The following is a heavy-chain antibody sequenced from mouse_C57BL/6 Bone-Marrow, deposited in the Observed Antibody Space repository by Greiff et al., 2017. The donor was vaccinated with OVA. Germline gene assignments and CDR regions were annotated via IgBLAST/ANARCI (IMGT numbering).Heavy chain of an antibody. CDR1: GFNIKDDY. J-gene: IGHJ3*01. CDR2: IDPENGDT. CDR3: TTLYDGYFFAY. V-gene: IGHV14-4*01. Sequence: EVKLQESGAELVRPGASVKLSCTASGFNIKDDYMHWVKQRPEQGLEWIGWIDPENGDTEYASKFQGKATITADTSSNTAYLQLSSLTSEDTAVYYCTTLYDGYFFAYWGRGTLVTVSA. D-gene: IGHD2-3*01.